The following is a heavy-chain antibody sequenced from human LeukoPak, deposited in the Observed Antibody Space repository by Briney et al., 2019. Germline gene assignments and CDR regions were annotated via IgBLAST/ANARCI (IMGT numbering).Heavy chain of an antibody. CDR1: GFTFSSYS. Sequence: GGSLRLSCAASGFTFSSYSMNWVRQAPGKGLEWVSYISSSSSTIYYADSVKGRFTISRDNAKNSLYLQMNSLRAEDTAVYYCARMTTVGSYYYYGMDVWGQGTTVTVSS. J-gene: IGHJ6*02. D-gene: IGHD4-23*01. V-gene: IGHV3-48*04. CDR3: ARMTTVGSYYYYGMDV. CDR2: ISSSSSTI.